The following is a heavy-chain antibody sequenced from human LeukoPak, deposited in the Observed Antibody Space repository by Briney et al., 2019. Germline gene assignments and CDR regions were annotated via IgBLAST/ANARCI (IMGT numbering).Heavy chain of an antibody. J-gene: IGHJ4*02. V-gene: IGHV3-30*18. CDR3: AKDGYYDILTDDFKSGGRRTHFDN. Sequence: GKSLRLSCAASGFTRGKYAMHWVLQAPGKGLEWVAFISYDGNKKYYADSMKGRFTISRDNSKNTLYLQVNSLRTEDTAVYYCAKDGYYDILTDDFKSGGRRTHFDNWGQGTLVTVSS. D-gene: IGHD3-9*01. CDR1: GFTRGKYA. CDR2: ISYDGNKK.